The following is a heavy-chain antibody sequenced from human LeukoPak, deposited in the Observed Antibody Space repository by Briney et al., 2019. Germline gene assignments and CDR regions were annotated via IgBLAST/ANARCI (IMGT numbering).Heavy chain of an antibody. CDR2: ISGSGGST. CDR3: AKEALGYCRGDSGYSKVYFDY. J-gene: IGHJ4*02. D-gene: IGHD2-15*01. CDR1: GFTFSSYA. V-gene: IGHV3-23*01. Sequence: GGSLRLSCAASGFTFSSYAMSWVRQAPGKGLEWVSAISGSGGSTYYADSVKGRFTISRDNSKNTLYLQMNSLRADDTAVYYCAKEALGYCRGDSGYSKVYFDYWGQGTLVTVSS.